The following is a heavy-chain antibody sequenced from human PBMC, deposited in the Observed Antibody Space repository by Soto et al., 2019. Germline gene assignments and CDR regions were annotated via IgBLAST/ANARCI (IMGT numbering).Heavy chain of an antibody. Sequence: ELQLVESGGGLVKPGGSLRLSCAASGFTFNTYSMNWVRQAPGKGLEWVSYISTSGSYMYYADSVKGRFTISRDDAKNSLYLQMNSLRAEDTAVYYCARYDNSGQFPPAWGQGTLVTVSS. V-gene: IGHV3-21*01. CDR2: ISTSGSYM. CDR1: GFTFNTYS. J-gene: IGHJ5*02. CDR3: ARYDNSGQFPPA. D-gene: IGHD3-22*01.